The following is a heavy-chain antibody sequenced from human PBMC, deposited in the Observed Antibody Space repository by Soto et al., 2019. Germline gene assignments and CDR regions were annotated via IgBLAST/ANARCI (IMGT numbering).Heavy chain of an antibody. V-gene: IGHV1-2*04. D-gene: IGHD2-8*02. CDR1: GYTFSDYY. J-gene: IGHJ4*02. CDR3: ARGAEVGIELAAFDQ. Sequence: ASVKVSCKASGYTFSDYYIHWVRQAPGQGLQWMGCINPKSGDRRYAQMFRGWVFMTRDTSISTAYMEVSGLKSDDTAVYFCARGAEVGIELAAFDQWGQGTLVTAPQ. CDR2: INPKSGDR.